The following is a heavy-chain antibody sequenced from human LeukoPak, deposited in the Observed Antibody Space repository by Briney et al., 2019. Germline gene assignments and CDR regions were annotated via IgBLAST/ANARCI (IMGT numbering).Heavy chain of an antibody. J-gene: IGHJ4*02. CDR3: ARVWLKQLVREGLDY. CDR1: GGSFSGYY. D-gene: IGHD6-13*01. V-gene: IGHV4-34*01. Sequence: PSETLSLTCAVYGGSFSGYYWSWIRQPPGKGLEWIGEINRSGSTNYNPSLKSRVTISVDTSKNQFSLKLSSVTAADTAVYYCARVWLKQLVREGLDYWGQGTLVTVSS. CDR2: INRSGST.